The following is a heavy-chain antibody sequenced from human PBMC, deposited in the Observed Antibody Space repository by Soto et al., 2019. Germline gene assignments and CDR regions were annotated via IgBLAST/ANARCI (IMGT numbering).Heavy chain of an antibody. Sequence: EVQLVESGGGLVKPGGSLRLSCAASGFTFGHVWISWVRQAPGKGLEWVGRIKSKTDGGTSDYAAPVKGRFTISRDDSKNTLYLQMNSLKAEDTAVYYCAIGSSLGAPRWGQGTLVTVSS. D-gene: IGHD3-16*01. CDR1: GFTFGHVW. CDR2: IKSKTDGGTS. V-gene: IGHV3-15*01. CDR3: AIGSSLGAPR. J-gene: IGHJ4*02.